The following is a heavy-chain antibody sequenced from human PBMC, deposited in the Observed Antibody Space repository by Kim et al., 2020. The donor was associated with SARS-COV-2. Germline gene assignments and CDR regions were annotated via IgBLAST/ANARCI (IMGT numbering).Heavy chain of an antibody. CDR3: ARGLSGSGSYYNHLSLYYFDY. J-gene: IGHJ4*02. Sequence: SETLSLTCAVYGGSFSGYYWSWIRQPPGKGLEWIGEINHSGSTNYNPSLKSRVTISVDTSKNQFSLKLSSVTAADTAVYYCARGLSGSGSYYNHLSLYYFDYWGQGTLVTVSS. V-gene: IGHV4-34*01. CDR2: INHSGST. D-gene: IGHD3-10*01. CDR1: GGSFSGYY.